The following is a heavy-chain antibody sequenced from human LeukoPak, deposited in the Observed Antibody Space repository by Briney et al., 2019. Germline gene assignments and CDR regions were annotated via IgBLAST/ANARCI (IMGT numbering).Heavy chain of an antibody. CDR1: GGSVSSHF. J-gene: IGHJ6*03. V-gene: IGHV4-59*02. D-gene: IGHD4/OR15-4a*01. CDR3: ARDHLPAGAPGYYMDV. Sequence: SETLSLTCTVSGGSVSSHFWSWIRQPPGKGLEWIGYIYNSGITNYNPSLKSRVTMSVDTSKNQFSLMLRSVTAADTAMYYCARDHLPAGAPGYYMDVWGKGTTVTVSS. CDR2: IYNSGIT.